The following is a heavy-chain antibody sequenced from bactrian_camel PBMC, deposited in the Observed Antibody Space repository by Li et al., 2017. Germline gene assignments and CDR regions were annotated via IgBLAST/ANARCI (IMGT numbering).Heavy chain of an antibody. J-gene: IGHJ4*01. V-gene: IGHV3S6*01. Sequence: HVQLVESGGGLVQPGGSLRLSCAASGFTTSTYYMNWVRQAPGKGLDFVSGIRPDGSVTAYGDSVKGRFTISRDNAKNALYLLMNSLKSEDTALYYCVTGPVEYNYWGQGTQVTVS. CDR3: VTGPVEYNY. D-gene: IGHD7*01. CDR2: IRPDGSVT. CDR1: GFTTSTYY.